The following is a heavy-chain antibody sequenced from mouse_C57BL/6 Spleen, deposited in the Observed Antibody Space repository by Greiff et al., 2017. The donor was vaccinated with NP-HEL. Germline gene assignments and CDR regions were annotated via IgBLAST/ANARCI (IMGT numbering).Heavy chain of an antibody. CDR2: INPNNGGT. Sequence: EVQLQQSGPELVKPGASVKISCKASGYTFTDYYMNWVKQSHGKSLEWIGDINPNNGGTSYNQKFKGKATLTVDKSSSTAYMELRSLTSEDSAVYYCASIYYDYDDGFAYWGQGTLVTVSA. CDR1: GYTFTDYY. V-gene: IGHV1-26*01. J-gene: IGHJ3*01. CDR3: ASIYYDYDDGFAY. D-gene: IGHD2-4*01.